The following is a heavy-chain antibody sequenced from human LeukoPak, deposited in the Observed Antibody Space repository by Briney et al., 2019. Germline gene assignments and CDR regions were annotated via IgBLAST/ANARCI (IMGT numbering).Heavy chain of an antibody. Sequence: GRSLRLSCAASGFTFDDYAMHWVRQAPGKGLEWVSGISWNSGSIGYADSVKGRFTISRDNAKNSLYLQMNSLRAEDTAVYYCAGTPSRNWFDPWGQGTLVTVSS. V-gene: IGHV3-9*01. CDR2: ISWNSGSI. D-gene: IGHD3-10*01. CDR3: AGTPSRNWFDP. CDR1: GFTFDDYA. J-gene: IGHJ5*02.